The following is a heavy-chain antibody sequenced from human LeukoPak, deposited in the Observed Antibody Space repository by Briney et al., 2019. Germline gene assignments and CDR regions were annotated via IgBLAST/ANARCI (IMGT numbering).Heavy chain of an antibody. J-gene: IGHJ4*02. Sequence: ASVKVSCKASGYTFNGFYLHWVRQVPGQGLEWMGWINPNSGGTNYAQKFQGRVTMTRDTSISTAYMELSRLRSDDTAVYYCARWMATVTTPDYWGQGTLVTVSS. CDR1: GYTFNGFY. CDR2: INPNSGGT. V-gene: IGHV1-2*02. D-gene: IGHD4-11*01. CDR3: ARWMATVTTPDY.